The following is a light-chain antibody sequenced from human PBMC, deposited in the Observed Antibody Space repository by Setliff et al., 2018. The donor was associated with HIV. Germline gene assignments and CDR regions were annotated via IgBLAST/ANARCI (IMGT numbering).Light chain of an antibody. J-gene: IGLJ1*01. CDR1: SSDVGGYNY. Sequence: QSALPQPASVSGSPGQSVTVSCAETSSDVGGYNYVSWYQQHPGKAPKRMISDVSNRPSWVSNRFSGSKSGNTASPAISGLQAEDEADYYCSSYTSSTPLYVVGTGTKVTVL. CDR3: SSYTSSTPLYV. CDR2: DVS. V-gene: IGLV2-14*03.